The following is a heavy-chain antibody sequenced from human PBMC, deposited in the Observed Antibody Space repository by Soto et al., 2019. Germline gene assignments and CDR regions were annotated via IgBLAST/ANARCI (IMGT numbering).Heavy chain of an antibody. CDR2: ITGSGDKT. CDR3: ARDCSSSSCSVWRY. CDR1: GFSLKNYA. Sequence: VGSLRLSCAASGFSLKNYAMTWVRQAPGKGLEWVSGITGSGDKTYYADSVKGRFIISRDNSENTLYLQMNSLRAEDTALYYCARDCSSSSCSVWRYWGQGTQVTVSS. D-gene: IGHD2-2*01. J-gene: IGHJ4*02. V-gene: IGHV3-23*01.